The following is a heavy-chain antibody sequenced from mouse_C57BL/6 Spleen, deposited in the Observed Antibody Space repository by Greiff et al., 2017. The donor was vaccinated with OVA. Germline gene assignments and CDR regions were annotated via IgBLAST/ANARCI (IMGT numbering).Heavy chain of an antibody. Sequence: QVQLKQSGAELVKPGASVKISCKASGYAFSSYWMNWVKQRPGKGLEWIGQIYPGDGDTNYNGKFKGKATLTADKSSSTAYMQLSSLTSEDSAVYFCARRLTGTVYFDYWGQGTTLTVSS. J-gene: IGHJ2*01. CDR3: ARRLTGTVYFDY. CDR1: GYAFSSYW. CDR2: IYPGDGDT. D-gene: IGHD4-1*01. V-gene: IGHV1-80*01.